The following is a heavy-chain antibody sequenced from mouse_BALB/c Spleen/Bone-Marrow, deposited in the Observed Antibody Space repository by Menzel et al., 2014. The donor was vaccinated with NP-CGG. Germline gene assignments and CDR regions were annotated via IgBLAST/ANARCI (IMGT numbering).Heavy chain of an antibody. Sequence: VQLQQSGAELVRSGASVKLSCTASGFNIKDYYMHWVEQRPEQGLEWIGWIDPENGVTEYAPKFQGKATMTADTSSNTAYLQLSSLTSEDTAVYYRNEGIYYDYTVYAMDYWGQGTSVTVSS. CDR2: IDPENGVT. CDR3: NEGIYYDYTVYAMDY. CDR1: GFNIKDYY. J-gene: IGHJ4*01. V-gene: IGHV14-4*02. D-gene: IGHD2-4*01.